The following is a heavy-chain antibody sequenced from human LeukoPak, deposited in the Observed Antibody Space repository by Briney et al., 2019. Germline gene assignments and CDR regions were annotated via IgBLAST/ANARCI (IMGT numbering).Heavy chain of an antibody. J-gene: IGHJ4*02. CDR2: FSYSGNI. Sequence: PSESLSLTCNVSGSTISSYYWSWIRQPPGKGLEWIGYFSYSGNINYNPSLKSRVTVSVDTSKNQSSLKLTSVTAADTAVYHCARGPLDSGYTYFDYWGQGTLVTVSS. CDR1: GSTISSYY. V-gene: IGHV4-59*01. CDR3: ARGPLDSGYTYFDY. D-gene: IGHD5-12*01.